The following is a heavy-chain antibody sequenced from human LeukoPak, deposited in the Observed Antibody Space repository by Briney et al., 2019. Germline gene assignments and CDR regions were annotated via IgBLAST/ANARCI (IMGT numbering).Heavy chain of an antibody. CDR2: IYSDGNT. D-gene: IGHD3-10*01. Sequence: GGSLTLSCPASGFTVSSNYTNWVRQAPGKGLEWVSVIYSDGNTYYADSVKGRFTISRDNSKNTLYLQMNSLRAEDTAVYYCARDRRLLYFGELFHDAFDIWGQGTMVTVSS. V-gene: IGHV3-53*01. J-gene: IGHJ3*02. CDR1: GFTVSSNY. CDR3: ARDRRLLYFGELFHDAFDI.